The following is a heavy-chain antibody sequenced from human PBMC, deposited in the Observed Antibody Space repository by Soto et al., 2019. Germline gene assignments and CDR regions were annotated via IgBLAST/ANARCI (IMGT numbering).Heavy chain of an antibody. CDR3: ASRIGYCSGGSCYENAFDI. J-gene: IGHJ3*02. CDR1: GYSFTSYW. D-gene: IGHD2-15*01. CDR2: IYPGDSDT. Sequence: PGESLKISCKGSGYSFTSYWIGWVRQMPGKGLEWMGIIYPGDSDTRYSPSFQGQVTISADKSISTAYLQWSSLKASDTAMYYCASRIGYCSGGSCYENAFDIWGQGTMVTVSS. V-gene: IGHV5-51*01.